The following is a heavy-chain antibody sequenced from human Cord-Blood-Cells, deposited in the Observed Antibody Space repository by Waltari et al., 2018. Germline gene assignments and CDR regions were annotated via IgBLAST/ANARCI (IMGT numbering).Heavy chain of an antibody. J-gene: IGHJ4*02. D-gene: IGHD2-8*01. V-gene: IGHV1-2*04. CDR1: GYTLPCYY. CDR3: ARGGESMLDEGASPFDY. CDR2: INPISCGT. Sequence: QVPLVQSGSEVKKPGASVKGTCKASGYTLPCYYIPWVPQAPGPGREWMGWINPISCGTTYAQKFQGWVTMTRDTSISTADMGLGRLRSDGTAVYYCARGGESMLDEGASPFDYWGQGTLVTVSA.